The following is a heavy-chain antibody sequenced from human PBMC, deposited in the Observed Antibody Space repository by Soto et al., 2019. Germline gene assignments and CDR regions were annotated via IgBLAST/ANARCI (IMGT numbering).Heavy chain of an antibody. D-gene: IGHD4-17*01. V-gene: IGHV3-15*07. CDR1: GFTFNNAW. Sequence: GGSLRLSCAASGFTFNNAWMIWVRQAPGKGLEWVGRIKSKSDGGTTDYGAPVKGRFTISRDDSKDTLWLQMNSLKTEDTAVYYCTTNFYSDHGMDVWGQGTTVTVSS. J-gene: IGHJ6*02. CDR3: TTNFYSDHGMDV. CDR2: IKSKSDGGTT.